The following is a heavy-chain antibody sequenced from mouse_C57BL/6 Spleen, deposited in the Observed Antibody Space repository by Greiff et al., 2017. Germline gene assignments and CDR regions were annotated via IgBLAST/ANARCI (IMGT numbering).Heavy chain of an antibody. CDR2: ISGGGGNT. D-gene: IGHD1-1*01. CDR3: ARGGYYGSSYAMDY. CDR1: GFTFSSYT. Sequence: EVMLVESGGGLVKPGGSLKLSCAASGFTFSSYTMSWVRQTPEKRLEWVATISGGGGNTYYPDSVKGRFTISRDNAKNTLYLQMSSLRSEDTALVYCARGGYYGSSYAMDYWGQGTSVTVSS. J-gene: IGHJ4*01. V-gene: IGHV5-9*01.